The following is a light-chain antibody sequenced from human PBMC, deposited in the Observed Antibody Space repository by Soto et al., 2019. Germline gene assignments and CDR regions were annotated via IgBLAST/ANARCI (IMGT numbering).Light chain of an antibody. J-gene: IGKJ1*01. CDR3: QQRNNWPPGA. CDR1: QSVRSSY. Sequence: EIVLTQSPGTLSLSPGERATLSCRASQSVRSSYLAWYQQKPGQAPRLLIYGASSRATGIPDRISGSGSGTDFTLTISSLEPEDFAVYYCQQRNNWPPGAFGQGTKVDIK. V-gene: IGKV3D-20*02. CDR2: GAS.